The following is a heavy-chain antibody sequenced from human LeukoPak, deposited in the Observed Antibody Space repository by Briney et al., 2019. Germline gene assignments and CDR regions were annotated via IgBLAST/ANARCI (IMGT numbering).Heavy chain of an antibody. J-gene: IGHJ4*02. CDR1: GFTFSSYW. CDR3: ARDRGYDFWSGQRALVY. Sequence: GGSLRLSCAASGFTFSSYWMHWVRQAPGKGLEWVAVISYDGSNKYYADSVKGRFTISRDNSKNTLYLQMNSLRAEDTAVYYCARDRGYDFWSGQRALVYWGQGTLVTVSS. CDR2: ISYDGSNK. V-gene: IGHV3-30-3*01. D-gene: IGHD3-3*01.